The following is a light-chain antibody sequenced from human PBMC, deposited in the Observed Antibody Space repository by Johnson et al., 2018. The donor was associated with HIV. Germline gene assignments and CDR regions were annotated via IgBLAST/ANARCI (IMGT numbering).Light chain of an antibody. Sequence: QSVLTQPPSVSAAPGQKVTISCSGSSSNIGNNYVSWFQQLPGTAPKLLICENDKRPSGIPDRFSGSKSGTSATLGITGLQTGDAADYYCGTWDSSLSAYVFGTGTKVTGL. CDR3: GTWDSSLSAYV. CDR1: SSNIGNNY. J-gene: IGLJ1*01. CDR2: END. V-gene: IGLV1-51*02.